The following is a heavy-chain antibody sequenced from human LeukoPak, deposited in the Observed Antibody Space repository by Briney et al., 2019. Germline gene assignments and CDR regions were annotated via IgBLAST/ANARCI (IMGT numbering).Heavy chain of an antibody. CDR2: MNPNSGNT. D-gene: IGHD4-11*01. Sequence: ASVKVSCKASGYTFTSYDINWVRQATGQGLEWMGWMNPNSGNTGYAQKFQGIVTITRNTSISTAYMELSSLRSEDTAEYYCARGDGYSNYVYYYYYYMDVWGKGTTVTVSS. J-gene: IGHJ6*03. CDR1: GYTFTSYD. V-gene: IGHV1-8*03. CDR3: ARGDGYSNYVYYYYYYMDV.